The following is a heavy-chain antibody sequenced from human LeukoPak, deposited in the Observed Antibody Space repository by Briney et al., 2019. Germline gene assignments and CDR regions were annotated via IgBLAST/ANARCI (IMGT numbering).Heavy chain of an antibody. CDR3: ARQRADYFYHYMDV. V-gene: IGHV4-39*01. CDR1: GGSIDSSSYY. Sequence: SETLSLTCTVSGGSIDSSSYYWDWIRQPPGKGLEWLGNIYYSGTTFYTSPLKSRVTISTDMSKNQFSLRLTSVTAADTAVYYCARQRADYFYHYMDVWGKGTRSSCP. J-gene: IGHJ6*03. CDR2: IYYSGTT.